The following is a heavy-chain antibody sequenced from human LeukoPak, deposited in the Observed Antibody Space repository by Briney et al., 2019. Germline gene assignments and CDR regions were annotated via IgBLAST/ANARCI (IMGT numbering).Heavy chain of an antibody. Sequence: SETLSLTCNVSGESVSSGNYYWTWIRQPAGKGLEWIGRIHSSGFANYNRSLKSRVTISRDTSKNQLSPKVSSVTAADTAVYFCVSSRVATPPYNYGMDVWGQGTTVVVSS. CDR2: IHSSGFA. J-gene: IGHJ6*02. D-gene: IGHD3-3*01. CDR1: GESVSSGNYY. V-gene: IGHV4-61*02. CDR3: VSSRVATPPYNYGMDV.